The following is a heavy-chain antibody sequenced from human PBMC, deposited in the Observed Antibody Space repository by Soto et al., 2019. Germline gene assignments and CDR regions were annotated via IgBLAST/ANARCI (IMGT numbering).Heavy chain of an antibody. D-gene: IGHD2-2*01. CDR1: GGSFSGYY. J-gene: IGHJ4*02. CDR2: INHSGST. CDR3: ARGGGYCSSTSCYAHY. V-gene: IGHV4-34*01. Sequence: QVQLQQWGAGLLKPSETLSLTCAVYGGSFSGYYWSWIRQPPGKGLEWIGEINHSGSTNYNPSLKSRVTISVDTYKNQFSLKLSSVTAADTAVYYCARGGGYCSSTSCYAHYWGQGTLVTVSS.